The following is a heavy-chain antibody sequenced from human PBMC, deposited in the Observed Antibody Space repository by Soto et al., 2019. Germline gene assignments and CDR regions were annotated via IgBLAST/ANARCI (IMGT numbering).Heavy chain of an antibody. J-gene: IGHJ4*02. CDR2: ISSDGGKA. D-gene: IGHD1-7*01. Sequence: QVQLESGGGVVQPGRSLRLSCAASGFTVSYFGLHWVRQAPGKGLEWVAFISSDGGKAYYADSMKGRFTISRDNSKNTLDLQMNSLKPEDTAVYYCARDWAWNYDYWGQGTLVTVSS. V-gene: IGHV3-30-3*01. CDR1: GFTVSYFG. CDR3: ARDWAWNYDY.